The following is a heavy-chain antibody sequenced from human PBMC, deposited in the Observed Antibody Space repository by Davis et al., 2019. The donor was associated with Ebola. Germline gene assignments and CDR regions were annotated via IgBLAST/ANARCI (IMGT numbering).Heavy chain of an antibody. J-gene: IGHJ5*02. CDR2: IYYSGST. D-gene: IGHD6-19*01. V-gene: IGHV4-59*08. CDR3: ARRSGYSSGWYSDWFDP. CDR1: GFTFSSYW. Sequence: ESLKISCAASGFTFSSYWMSWVRQAPGKGLEWIGYIYYSGSTNYNPSLKSRVTISVDTSKNQFSLKLSSVTAADTAVYYCARRSGYSSGWYSDWFDPWGQGTLVTVSS.